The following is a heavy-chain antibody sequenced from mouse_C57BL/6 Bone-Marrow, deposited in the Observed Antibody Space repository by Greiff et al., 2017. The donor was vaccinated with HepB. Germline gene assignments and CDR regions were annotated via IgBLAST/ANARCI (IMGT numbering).Heavy chain of an antibody. CDR3: ARRFYGSSTYYAMDY. CDR2: INPNNGGT. J-gene: IGHJ4*01. Sequence: VQLQQSGPELVKPGASVKIPCKASGYTFTDYNMDWVKQSHGKSLEWIGDINPNNGGTIYNQKFKGKATLTVDKSSSTAYMELRSLTSEDTAVYYCARRFYGSSTYYAMDYWGQGTSVTVSS. CDR1: GYTFTDYN. V-gene: IGHV1-18*01. D-gene: IGHD1-1*01.